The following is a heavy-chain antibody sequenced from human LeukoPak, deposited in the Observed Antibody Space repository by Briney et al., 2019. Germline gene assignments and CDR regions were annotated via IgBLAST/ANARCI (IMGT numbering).Heavy chain of an antibody. J-gene: IGHJ4*02. CDR2: VIPIFGTA. V-gene: IGHV1-69*05. D-gene: IGHD3-3*01. Sequence: ASVKVSCKASGGTVSSCAISWVRQAPGQGLGWMGGVIPIFGTANYAQKFQGRVTITTDESTSTAYIELSSLSSEDTAVYYCAIKTYYDFWSGYPDYWGQGTLVTVSS. CDR1: GGTVSSCA. CDR3: AIKTYYDFWSGYPDY.